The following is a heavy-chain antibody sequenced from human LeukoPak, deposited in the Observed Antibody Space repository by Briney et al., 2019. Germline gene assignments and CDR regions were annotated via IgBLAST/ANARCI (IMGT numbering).Heavy chain of an antibody. J-gene: IGHJ4*02. D-gene: IGHD3-9*01. Sequence: GGSVKVSCKATVYILTRYGISWVRPAASKGLEWMGWISAYNGNTNFAQKLQGRVTMTTDTSTTTAYMELRSLRSDDTAVYYCARNATGYPPNYWGQGTLVTVSS. CDR3: ARNATGYPPNY. V-gene: IGHV1-18*01. CDR2: ISAYNGNT. CDR1: VYILTRYG.